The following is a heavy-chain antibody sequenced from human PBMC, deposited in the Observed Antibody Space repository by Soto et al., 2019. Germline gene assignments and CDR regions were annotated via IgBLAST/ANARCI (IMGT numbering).Heavy chain of an antibody. Sequence: ASVKVSCKASGYTFTGYYMHWVRQAPGQGLEWMGWINPNSGGTNYAQKFQGWVTMTRDTSVSTAYMELSRLRSDDTAVYYCARTESGYSYGFADVWGQGTTVTVS. CDR2: INPNSGGT. CDR1: GYTFTGYY. J-gene: IGHJ6*02. CDR3: ARTESGYSYGFADV. V-gene: IGHV1-2*04. D-gene: IGHD5-18*01.